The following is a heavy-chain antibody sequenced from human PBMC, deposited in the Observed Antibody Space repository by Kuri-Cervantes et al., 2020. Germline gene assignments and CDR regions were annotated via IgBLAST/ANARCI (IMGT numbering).Heavy chain of an antibody. D-gene: IGHD5-12*01. Sequence: SGPTLVKPTQTLTLTCTFSGFSLNTRGVGVGWVRQPPGKAPEWLALIYWDDDKRYSPSLKSRLTITKDTSKNQVVLTMTNMDPVDTATYYCAHSYSGYDSGYWGQGTLVTVSS. V-gene: IGHV2-5*02. CDR1: GFSLNTRGVG. J-gene: IGHJ4*02. CDR2: IYWDDDK. CDR3: AHSYSGYDSGY.